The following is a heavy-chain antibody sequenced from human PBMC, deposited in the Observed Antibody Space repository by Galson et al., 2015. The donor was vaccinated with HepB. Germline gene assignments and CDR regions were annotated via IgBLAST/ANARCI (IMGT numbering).Heavy chain of an antibody. D-gene: IGHD6-19*01. J-gene: IGHJ5*02. CDR1: GYSFTSYW. Sequence: QSGAEVKKPGEPLKISFKGSGYSFTSYWIGWVRQVPGKGLEWMVIIHPGDSDTKYSPSFQGQVTISADKSITTAYLQWNSLKASDTAIYYCARTFYSSGWQGFDPWGQGTLVTVSS. CDR2: IHPGDSDT. CDR3: ARTFYSSGWQGFDP. V-gene: IGHV5-51*03.